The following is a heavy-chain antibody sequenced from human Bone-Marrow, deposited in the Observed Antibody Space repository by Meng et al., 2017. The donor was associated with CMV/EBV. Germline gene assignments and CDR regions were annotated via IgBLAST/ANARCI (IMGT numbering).Heavy chain of an antibody. CDR1: GGSISSYY. V-gene: IGHV4-59*12. D-gene: IGHD2-2*01. Sequence: SETLSLTCTVSGGSISSYYWSWIRQPPGKGLEWIGSIYYSGSTYYNPSLKSRVTISVDTSKNQFSLKLSPVTAADTAVYYCARVGYTSLLDYWGQGTLVTVSS. CDR3: ARVGYTSLLDY. CDR2: IYYSGST. J-gene: IGHJ4*02.